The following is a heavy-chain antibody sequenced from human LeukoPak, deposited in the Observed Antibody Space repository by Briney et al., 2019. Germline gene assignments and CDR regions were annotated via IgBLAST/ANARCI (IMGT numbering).Heavy chain of an antibody. CDR1: GFTFSSYA. CDR2: ISGSGGST. Sequence: GGSLRLSCAASGFTFSSYAMNWVRQAPGKGLEWVSSISGSGGSTYYADSVKGRFTISRDNSKNTLDLQMNSLRAEDTAVYYCARAMPSSTYYFDSWGQGTLVTVSS. J-gene: IGHJ4*02. D-gene: IGHD2-2*01. V-gene: IGHV3-23*01. CDR3: ARAMPSSTYYFDS.